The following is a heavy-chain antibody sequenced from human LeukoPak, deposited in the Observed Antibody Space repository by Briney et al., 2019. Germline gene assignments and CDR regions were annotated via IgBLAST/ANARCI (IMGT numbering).Heavy chain of an antibody. D-gene: IGHD2-2*01. CDR3: ARRDRDAYAPHGNWFDP. Sequence: GESLKISCKGSGYTFTTYWIAWVRQMPGRGLEWMGIIYPDDSDTMYSPSFQGQVTLSVDKSIATAYLQWSSLKPSDTAIYYCARRDRDAYAPHGNWFDPWGQGTLVTVSS. J-gene: IGHJ5*02. CDR1: GYTFTTYW. CDR2: IYPDDSDT. V-gene: IGHV5-51*01.